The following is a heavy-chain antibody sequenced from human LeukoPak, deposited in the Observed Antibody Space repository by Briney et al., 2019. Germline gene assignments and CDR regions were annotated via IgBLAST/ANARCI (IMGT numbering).Heavy chain of an antibody. D-gene: IGHD3-3*01. CDR3: ARSMYDFWSGYFWFDP. CDR2: IYTSGST. J-gene: IGHJ5*02. Sequence: SQTLSLTCTVSGGSISSGSYYWSWIRQPAGKGLEWIGRIYTSGSTNYNPSLKSRVTISVDTSKNQFSLKLSSVTAADTAVYYCARSMYDFWSGYFWFDPWGQGTLVTVSS. CDR1: GGSISSGSYY. V-gene: IGHV4-61*02.